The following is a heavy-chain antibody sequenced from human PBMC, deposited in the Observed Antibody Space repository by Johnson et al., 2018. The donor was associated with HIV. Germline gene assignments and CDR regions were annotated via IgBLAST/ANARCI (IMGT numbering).Heavy chain of an antibody. CDR1: GFTFSSYA. J-gene: IGHJ3*02. CDR3: ARDGSSSSWNAFDI. V-gene: IGHV3-23*04. Sequence: DVQLVESGGGLVQPGGSLRLSCAASGFTFSSYAMSWVRQAPGKGLEWVSAISGSGGSTYYADSVKGRFTISRDNTKTSLFVQMDSLTVEDTAVYYCARDGSSSSWNAFDIWGQGTMVTVSS. D-gene: IGHD6-6*01. CDR2: ISGSGGST.